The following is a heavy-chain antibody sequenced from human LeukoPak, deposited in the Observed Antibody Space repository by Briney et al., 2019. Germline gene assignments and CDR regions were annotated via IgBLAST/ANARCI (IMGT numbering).Heavy chain of an antibody. D-gene: IGHD6-13*01. V-gene: IGHV3-33*01. Sequence: PGGSLRLSCAASGFTFSTSGMHWVGQAPGKGLEWVAVIWSDGSNENYADSVKGRFTISRDNSKDTLYLQMNSLRAEDTAVYYCARDIGSSPFDYWGQGTVVTVSS. J-gene: IGHJ4*02. CDR3: ARDIGSSPFDY. CDR2: IWSDGSNE. CDR1: GFTFSTSG.